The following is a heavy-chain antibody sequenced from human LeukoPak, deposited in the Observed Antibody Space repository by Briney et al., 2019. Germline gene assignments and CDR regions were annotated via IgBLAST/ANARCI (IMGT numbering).Heavy chain of an antibody. CDR1: GYSFTNYW. CDR2: IYPGDSNP. CDR3: ARHDKWPQYFFDY. J-gene: IGHJ4*02. Sequence: GESLKISCKGSGYSFTNYWIGWVRQMPGKGLEWMGMIYPGDSNPRYGPSFQGQVTISADKSINTAYLQWSSLKASDTAIYYCARHDKWPQYFFDYWGQGTLVTVSS. V-gene: IGHV5-51*01. D-gene: IGHD5-24*01.